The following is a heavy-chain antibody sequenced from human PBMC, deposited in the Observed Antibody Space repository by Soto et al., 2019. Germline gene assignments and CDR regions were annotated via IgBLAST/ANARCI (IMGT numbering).Heavy chain of an antibody. CDR3: AGARGYCSSTSCFNADY. J-gene: IGHJ4*02. V-gene: IGHV1-69*01. CDR1: GGTFSSYA. Sequence: QVQLVQSGAEVTKPGSSVKVSCKASGGTFSSYAISWVRQAPGQGLEWMGGIIPIFGTANYAQKFQGRVTITADESTSTADMELSRLRSEDTAVYYCAGARGYCSSTSCFNADYWGQGTLVTVSS. D-gene: IGHD2-2*01. CDR2: IIPIFGTA.